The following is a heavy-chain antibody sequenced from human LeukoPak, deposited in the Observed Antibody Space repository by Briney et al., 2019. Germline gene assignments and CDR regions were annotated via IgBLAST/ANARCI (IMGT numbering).Heavy chain of an antibody. D-gene: IGHD3-10*01. V-gene: IGHV4-39*01. CDR2: FYYSGRT. CDR1: GGSISSSSYY. J-gene: IGHJ4*02. Sequence: SETLSLTCTVSGGSISSSSYYWGWIRQPPEKGLEWIGSFYYSGRTSYNPSLKSRVTISVDTSKNQFSLKLTSVTAADTAVYYCARQYYYASGTIDYWGQGTLVTVSS. CDR3: ARQYYYASGTIDY.